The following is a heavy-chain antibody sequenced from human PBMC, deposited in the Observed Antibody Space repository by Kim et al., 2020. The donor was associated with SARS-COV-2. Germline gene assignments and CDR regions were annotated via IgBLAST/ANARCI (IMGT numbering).Heavy chain of an antibody. CDR3: ARDESSGWPHYYYGMDV. Sequence: VMSRFTISRDNSKDTLYLQMNSLRAEDTAVYYCARDESSGWPHYYYGMDVWGQGTTVTVSS. J-gene: IGHJ6*02. D-gene: IGHD6-19*01. V-gene: IGHV3-30*01.